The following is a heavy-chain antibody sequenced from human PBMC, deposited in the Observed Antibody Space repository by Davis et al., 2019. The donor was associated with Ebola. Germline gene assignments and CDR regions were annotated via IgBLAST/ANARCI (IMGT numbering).Heavy chain of an antibody. CDR1: GFTFSSYS. D-gene: IGHD6-19*01. J-gene: IGHJ4*03. V-gene: IGHV3-21*01. Sequence: GESLKISCAASGFTFSSYSMNWVRQAPGKGLEWVSSISSSSSYIYYADSVKGRFTISRDNSKNTLYLQMNSLRAEDTAVYYCARGGESSGTDYWGQGTTVTVSS. CDR2: ISSSSSYI. CDR3: ARGGESSGTDY.